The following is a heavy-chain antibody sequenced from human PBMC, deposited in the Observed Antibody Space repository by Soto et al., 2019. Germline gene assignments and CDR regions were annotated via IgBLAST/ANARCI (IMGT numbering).Heavy chain of an antibody. CDR3: ATQMATSQDAFDI. J-gene: IGHJ3*02. Sequence: PGESLKISCNGSGYSFTSYWIGWVRQMPGKGLEWMGIIYPGDSDTRYSPSFQGQVTISADKSINTAYLQWSSLKASDTAMYYCATQMATSQDAFDIWGLGTMVTVSS. V-gene: IGHV5-51*01. CDR1: GYSFTSYW. CDR2: IYPGDSDT.